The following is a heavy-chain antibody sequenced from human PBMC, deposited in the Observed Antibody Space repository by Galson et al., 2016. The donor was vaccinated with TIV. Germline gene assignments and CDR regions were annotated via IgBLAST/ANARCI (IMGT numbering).Heavy chain of an antibody. V-gene: IGHV3-74*01. CDR3: VRDRLGWH. CDR2: IDTDGTTT. D-gene: IGHD3-16*01. CDR1: GISVNNDW. J-gene: IGHJ1*01. Sequence: SLRLSCAASGISVNNDWMHWVRQSPEKGLVWVARIDTDGTTTYYADSVKGRFSISRDNAKNTGYLQMNNLIADDTAVYYCVRDRLGWHWGQGTLVTVTS.